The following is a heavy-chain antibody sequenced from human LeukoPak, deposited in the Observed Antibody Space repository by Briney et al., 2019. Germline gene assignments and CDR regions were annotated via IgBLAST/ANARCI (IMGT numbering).Heavy chain of an antibody. CDR2: INPSGGST. D-gene: IGHD2-2*01. CDR1: GYTFTSYY. CDR3: ARGQIVVVPPQLNVDY. Sequence: APVKVSCKASGYTFTSYYMHWVRQAPGQGLEWRGIINPSGGSTSYAQKFQGRVTMTRDTSTSTVYMELSSLRSEDTAVYYCARGQIVVVPPQLNVDYWGQGTLVTVSS. V-gene: IGHV1-46*01. J-gene: IGHJ4*02.